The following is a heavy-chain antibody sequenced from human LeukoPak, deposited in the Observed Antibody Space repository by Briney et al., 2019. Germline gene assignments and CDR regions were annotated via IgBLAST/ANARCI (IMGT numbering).Heavy chain of an antibody. Sequence: ASVKVSCKASGYTFTGYYMHWVRQAPGQGLEWMGWINPNSGGTNYAPKFQGRVTMTRDTSISTAYMELSRLRSDDTAVYYCAKARGEVYYDSSGYLSYFDYWGQGTLVTVSS. D-gene: IGHD3-22*01. CDR2: INPNSGGT. J-gene: IGHJ4*02. CDR3: AKARGEVYYDSSGYLSYFDY. CDR1: GYTFTGYY. V-gene: IGHV1-2*02.